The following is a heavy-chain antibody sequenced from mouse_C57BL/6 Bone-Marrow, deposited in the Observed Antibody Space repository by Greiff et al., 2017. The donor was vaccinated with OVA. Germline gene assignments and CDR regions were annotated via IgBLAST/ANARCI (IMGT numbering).Heavy chain of an antibody. J-gene: IGHJ2*01. D-gene: IGHD2-14*01. V-gene: IGHV5-9*01. CDR2: ISGGGGNT. CDR1: GFTFSSYT. CDR3: ARQDREFDY. Sequence: EVMLVESGGGLVKPGGSLKLSCAASGFTFSSYTMSWVRQTPEKRLEWVATISGGGGNTYYPDSVKGRFTISRDNAKNTLYLQMSSLRSEDTALYYCARQDREFDYWGQGTTLTVSS.